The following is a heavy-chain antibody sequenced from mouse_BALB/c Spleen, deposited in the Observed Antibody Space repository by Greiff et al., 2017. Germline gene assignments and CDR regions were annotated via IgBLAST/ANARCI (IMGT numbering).Heavy chain of an antibody. J-gene: IGHJ3*01. CDR3: AREGLWFAY. CDR1: GFSLNSYG. V-gene: IGHV2-2*02. Sequence: VQLKESGPGLVQPSQSLSITCTVSGFSLNSYGVHWVRQSPGKGLEWLGVIWSGGSTDYNAAFISRLSISKDNSKSQVFFKMNSRQANDTAIYYCAREGLWFAYWGQGTLVTVSA. D-gene: IGHD3-3*01. CDR2: IWSGGST.